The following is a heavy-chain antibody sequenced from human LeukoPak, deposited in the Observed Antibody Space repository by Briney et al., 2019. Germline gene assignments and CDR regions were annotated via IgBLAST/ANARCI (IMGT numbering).Heavy chain of an antibody. D-gene: IGHD5-18*01. V-gene: IGHV3-21*01. Sequence: GGSLRLSCAASGFTFSSYSMNWVRQAPGKGLGWVSSISSSSSCIYYADSVKGRFTISRDNAKNSLYLQMNSLRAEDTAVYYCARDSDTAMATFDYWGQGTLVTVSS. CDR1: GFTFSSYS. J-gene: IGHJ4*02. CDR2: ISSSSSCI. CDR3: ARDSDTAMATFDY.